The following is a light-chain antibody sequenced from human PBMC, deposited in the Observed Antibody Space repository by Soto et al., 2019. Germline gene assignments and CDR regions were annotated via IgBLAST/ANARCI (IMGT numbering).Light chain of an antibody. CDR1: QSISNY. CDR2: AAS. Sequence: DIQMTQSPSSLSASVGDRVTITCRASQSISNYLNWYQQKPGQAPNLLIYAASSLHSGVPSRFGGSGSGTDFTLTISSLQPEDFATYYCQQSYSTPTFGGGTKVDIK. CDR3: QQSYSTPT. J-gene: IGKJ4*01. V-gene: IGKV1-39*01.